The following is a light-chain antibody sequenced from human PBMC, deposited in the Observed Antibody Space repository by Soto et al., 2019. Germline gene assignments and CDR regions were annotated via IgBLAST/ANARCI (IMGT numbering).Light chain of an antibody. CDR2: DAS. J-gene: IGKJ1*01. CDR3: QQYGRSPPWT. V-gene: IGKV3-20*01. CDR1: QSDGSNF. Sequence: EFVLTQSPGSLSLSPGERATLSCKTSQSDGSNFVAWYQQKPGQAPRLLIYDASNRATGIPARFSGSGSGTDFTLTISRLEPEDFAVYYCQQYGRSPPWTFGQGTKVDI.